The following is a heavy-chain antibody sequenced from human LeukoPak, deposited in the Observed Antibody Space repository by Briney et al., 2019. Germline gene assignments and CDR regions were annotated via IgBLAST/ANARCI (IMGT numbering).Heavy chain of an antibody. Sequence: PSETLSLTCAVHGGSFSGYYWSWIRQPPGKGLEWIGDINHSGSTNYNPSLKSRVTISVDKSKNQLSLRLNSVTAADTAVYYCVSNGWYSLEYWGQGTLVTVSS. V-gene: IGHV4-34*01. J-gene: IGHJ4*02. CDR2: INHSGST. D-gene: IGHD6-19*01. CDR1: GGSFSGYY. CDR3: VSNGWYSLEY.